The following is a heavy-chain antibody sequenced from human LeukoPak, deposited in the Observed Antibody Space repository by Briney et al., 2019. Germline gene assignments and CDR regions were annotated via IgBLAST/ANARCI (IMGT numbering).Heavy chain of an antibody. CDR2: ISYDGSNK. CDR3: ARAGSPIFGVVMGNWFDP. V-gene: IGHV3-30*03. D-gene: IGHD3-3*01. Sequence: GRSLRLSCAASGFTFSSYGMHWVRQAPGKGLEWVAVISYDGSNKYYADSVKGRFTISRDNSKNTLYLQMNSLRAEDTAVYYCARAGSPIFGVVMGNWFDPWGQGTLVTVSS. CDR1: GFTFSSYG. J-gene: IGHJ5*02.